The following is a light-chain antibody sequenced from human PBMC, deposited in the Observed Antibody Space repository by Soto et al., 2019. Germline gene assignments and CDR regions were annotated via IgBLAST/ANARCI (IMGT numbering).Light chain of an antibody. Sequence: EIVLTQSPATLSLSPGESATLSCSATRSVSSYLAWYQQKPGQAPRLLIYDASSRPTDIPARFSGSGSGTDFTLTISSLEPEDFAVYYCQQRNNWPPITFGQGTRLEIK. CDR3: QQRNNWPPIT. V-gene: IGKV3-11*01. CDR2: DAS. CDR1: RSVSSY. J-gene: IGKJ5*01.